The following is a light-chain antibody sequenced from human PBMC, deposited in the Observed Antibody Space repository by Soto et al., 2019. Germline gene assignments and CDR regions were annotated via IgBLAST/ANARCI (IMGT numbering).Light chain of an antibody. J-gene: IGKJ1*01. CDR3: QQYNDYSWT. Sequence: DIQMTQSPSTLSASVGDRVAITCRASQSISIWLAWYQQKQGTAPKLLIYKASSLESGFPSRFSGSGSGTEFTLTISSLQPYDFATYYCQQYNDYSWTFGQGTKVEIK. CDR2: KAS. CDR1: QSISIW. V-gene: IGKV1-5*03.